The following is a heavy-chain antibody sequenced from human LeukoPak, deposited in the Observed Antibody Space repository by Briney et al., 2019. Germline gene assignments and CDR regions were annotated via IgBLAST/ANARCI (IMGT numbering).Heavy chain of an antibody. D-gene: IGHD2-15*01. Sequence: GGSLRLSCAASGFTFNHFWMSWVRQAPGKGLEWVAYIKKTGSETYYVDSVKGRFTITRDNTRSSLFLQMYSLRAEDTTVYFCAREDGYCSGGNCYSYFDSWGQGTLVTVSS. J-gene: IGHJ4*02. CDR2: IKKTGSET. CDR1: GFTFNHFW. CDR3: AREDGYCSGGNCYSYFDS. V-gene: IGHV3-7*01.